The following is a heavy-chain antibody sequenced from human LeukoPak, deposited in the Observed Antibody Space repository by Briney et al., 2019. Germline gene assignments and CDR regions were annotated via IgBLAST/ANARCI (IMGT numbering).Heavy chain of an antibody. V-gene: IGHV1-18*01. CDR2: ISAYNGNT. D-gene: IGHD3-3*01. CDR1: RYFFMSSG. Sequence: ASVKVSCKASRYFFMSSGFTWVRQAPGQGLEWMGWISAYNGNTKYAQKLQGRVTMTTDTSTSTAYMELRSLRSDDTAMYYCERSPPYNDFWSGKGLLDYWGQGTLVTVSS. CDR3: ERSPPYNDFWSGKGLLDY. J-gene: IGHJ4*02.